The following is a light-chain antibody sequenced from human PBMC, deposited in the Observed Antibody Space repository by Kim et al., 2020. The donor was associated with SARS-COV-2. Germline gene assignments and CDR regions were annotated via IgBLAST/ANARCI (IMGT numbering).Light chain of an antibody. CDR3: AAWDDSLNGWV. J-gene: IGLJ3*02. Sequence: GQRVTIPLSASTSNTGSNTVHWYQQLPGPAPKLLIYSNNQRPSGVPDRFSASKSGTSASLAISGLQSEDEADYYCAAWDDSLNGWVFGGGTQLTVL. V-gene: IGLV1-44*01. CDR2: SNN. CDR1: TSNTGSNT.